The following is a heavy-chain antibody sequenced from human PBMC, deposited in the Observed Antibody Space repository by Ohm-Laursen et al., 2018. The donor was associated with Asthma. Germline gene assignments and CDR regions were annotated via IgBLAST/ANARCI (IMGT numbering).Heavy chain of an antibody. J-gene: IGHJ4*02. Sequence: SLRLSCAASGFTFSNYAMSWVRQAPGQGLEWVSAISGAGGSTDYADSVKGRFTPSRDNSKNTLYLEMNSLRAEDTAVYYCARALVYYYDSSGYRFWGQGTLVTVSS. CDR2: ISGAGGST. V-gene: IGHV3-23*01. CDR1: GFTFSNYA. CDR3: ARALVYYYDSSGYRF. D-gene: IGHD3-22*01.